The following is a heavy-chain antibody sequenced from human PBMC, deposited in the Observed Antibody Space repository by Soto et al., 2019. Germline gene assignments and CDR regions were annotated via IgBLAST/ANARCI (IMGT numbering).Heavy chain of an antibody. D-gene: IGHD6-19*01. Sequence: EVQLLESGGGLVQPGGSLRLSCAASGFSFSSYAMSWVRQAPGKGLEWVSAFSGSGGSTYYADSVKGRFTISRDNSKNTLYLQMNSLRAEDTAVYYCAKGSSGWYERFDYWGQGTLVTVSS. V-gene: IGHV3-23*01. J-gene: IGHJ4*02. CDR1: GFSFSSYA. CDR2: FSGSGGST. CDR3: AKGSSGWYERFDY.